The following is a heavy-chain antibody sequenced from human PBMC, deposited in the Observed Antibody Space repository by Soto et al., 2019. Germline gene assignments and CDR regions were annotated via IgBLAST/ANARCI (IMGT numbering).Heavy chain of an antibody. V-gene: IGHV4-39*02. Sequence: WETLSLTCTVSGGSTNSRSDYWGWIRQPPGKGLEWIGSVYYSGSTHDNPSLQSRITVNPDTSKNHFSLQLNSVTPDDTAVYYCARGVAGSGFDLWGQGTLVTVSS. D-gene: IGHD6-19*01. J-gene: IGHJ4*02. CDR1: GGSTNSRSDY. CDR3: ARGVAGSGFDL. CDR2: VYYSGST.